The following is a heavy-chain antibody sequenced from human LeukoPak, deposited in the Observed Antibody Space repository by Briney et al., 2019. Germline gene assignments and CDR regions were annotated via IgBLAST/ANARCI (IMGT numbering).Heavy chain of an antibody. V-gene: IGHV3-30*18. CDR1: GFTFSSYG. J-gene: IGHJ6*02. CDR2: ISYDGSNK. CDR3: AKVSLYYYGMDV. Sequence: PGRSLRLSCAASGFTFSSYGMHWVRQAPGKGLEWVAVISYDGSNKYHADSVKGRFTISRDNSKNTLYLQMNSLRAEDTAVYYCAKVSLYYYGMDVWGQGTTVTVSS. D-gene: IGHD3-16*01.